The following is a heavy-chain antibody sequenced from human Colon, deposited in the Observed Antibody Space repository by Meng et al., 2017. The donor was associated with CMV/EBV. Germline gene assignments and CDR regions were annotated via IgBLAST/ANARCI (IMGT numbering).Heavy chain of an antibody. J-gene: IGHJ4*02. CDR3: AKDWGGATASYFHL. V-gene: IGHV3-7*01. D-gene: IGHD3-16*01. CDR2: IKENGSEK. CDR1: GFTFRNYW. Sequence: GESLKISCAASGFTFRNYWMNWVRQAPGKGLEWVANIKENGSEKYYVDYVKGRFTISRDNAKNSLYLQMNSLRAEDTAVYYCAKDWGGATASYFHLWGQGTLVTVSS.